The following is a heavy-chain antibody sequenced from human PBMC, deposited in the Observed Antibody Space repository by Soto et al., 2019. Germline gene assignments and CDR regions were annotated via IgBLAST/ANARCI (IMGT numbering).Heavy chain of an antibody. Sequence: PSETLSLTCTVSGGSISSYYWGWIRQPPGKGLEWIGYIYHSGSTYYNPSLKSRVTISVDRSKNQFSLKLSSVTAADTAVYYCARAMTTVTTIDYWGQGTLVTVSS. CDR3: ARAMTTVTTIDY. CDR2: IYHSGST. D-gene: IGHD4-17*01. CDR1: GGSISSYY. J-gene: IGHJ4*02. V-gene: IGHV4-59*12.